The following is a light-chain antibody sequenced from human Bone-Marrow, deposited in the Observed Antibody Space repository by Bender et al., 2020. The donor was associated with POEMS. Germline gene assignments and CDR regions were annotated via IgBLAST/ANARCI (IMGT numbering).Light chain of an antibody. CDR2: DVN. Sequence: QPALAQPASVSGSPGQSITISCSGTINDVGGYDYVSWYHQRPGKAPQLIIHDVNTRPLGVSHRFSGSKTGNTASLTISGLQDEDEGDYFCSSYTHNINVIFGGGTKVTVL. J-gene: IGLJ2*01. CDR1: INDVGGYDY. V-gene: IGLV2-14*03. CDR3: SSYTHNINVI.